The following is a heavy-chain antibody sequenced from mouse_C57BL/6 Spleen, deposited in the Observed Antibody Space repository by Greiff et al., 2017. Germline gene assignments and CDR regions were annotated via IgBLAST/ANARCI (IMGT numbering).Heavy chain of an antibody. D-gene: IGHD2-4*01. V-gene: IGHV1-15*01. J-gene: IGHJ4*01. CDR2: IDPETGGT. Sequence: VQLQQSGAELVRPGASVTLSCKASGYTFTDYEMHWVKQTPVHGLEWIGAIDPETGGTTYNQKFKGKAILTADKSSSTAYMELRSLTSEDSAVYYCTRAITTRRGYYYAMDYWGQGTSVTVSS. CDR3: TRAITTRRGYYYAMDY. CDR1: GYTFTDYE.